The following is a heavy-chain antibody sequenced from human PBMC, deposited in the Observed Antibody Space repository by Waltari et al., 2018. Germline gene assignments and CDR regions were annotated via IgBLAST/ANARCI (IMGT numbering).Heavy chain of an antibody. J-gene: IGHJ4*01. CDR2: MNGDGRST. D-gene: IGHD4-17*01. V-gene: IGHV3-74*01. CDR1: GFTFSSHW. CDR3: SRDLQHGDFGRGRDY. Sequence: EVHLEESGGGLVQPGRSLRISCAASGFTFSSHWMPWVRHAPGKGLVWVSRMNGDGRSTSYADSVNGRFTISRDNAKNTLYLQMNSLRAEDTAVYYCSRDLQHGDFGRGRDYWGHGTLVTVSS.